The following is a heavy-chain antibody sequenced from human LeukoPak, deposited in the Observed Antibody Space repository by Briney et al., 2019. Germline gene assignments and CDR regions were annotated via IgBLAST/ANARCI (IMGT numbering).Heavy chain of an antibody. CDR1: GFTFSSYW. J-gene: IGHJ6*03. D-gene: IGHD1-26*01. CDR2: IKQDGSEK. V-gene: IGHV3-7*01. CDR3: ARVSSDTRDYYYYYMDV. Sequence: GGSLRLSCAASGFTFSSYWMSWVRQAPGKGLEWVANIKQDGSEKYYVDSVKGRFTISKDNAKNSLYLQMNSLRAEDTAAYYCARVSSDTRDYYYYYMDVWGKGTTVTVSS.